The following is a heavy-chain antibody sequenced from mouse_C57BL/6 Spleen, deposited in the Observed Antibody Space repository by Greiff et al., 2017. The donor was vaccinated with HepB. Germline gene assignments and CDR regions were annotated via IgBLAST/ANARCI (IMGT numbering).Heavy chain of an antibody. CDR2: IYPGDGDT. CDR1: GYAFSSYW. J-gene: IGHJ2*01. V-gene: IGHV1-80*01. D-gene: IGHD2-1*01. Sequence: VQLQQSGAELVKPGASVKISCKASGYAFSSYWMNWVKQRPGKGLEWIGQIYPGDGDTNYNGKFKGKATLTADKSSSTAYMQLSSLTSEDSAVYFGARADYGNFYYFDYWGQSTTLTVSS. CDR3: ARADYGNFYYFDY.